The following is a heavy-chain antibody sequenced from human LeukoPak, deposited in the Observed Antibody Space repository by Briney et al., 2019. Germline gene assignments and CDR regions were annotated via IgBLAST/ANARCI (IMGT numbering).Heavy chain of an antibody. CDR3: ASSMVRGYYYYYGMDV. D-gene: IGHD3-10*01. CDR1: GFTFSDYY. Sequence: PGGSLRLSCAASGFTFSDYYMSWIRQAPGKGLEWVSYISSSGSTIYYADSVKGRFTISRDNAKNSLYLQMNSLRAEDTAVYYCASSMVRGYYYYYGMDVWGQGTTVTVSS. CDR2: ISSSGSTI. J-gene: IGHJ6*02. V-gene: IGHV3-11*01.